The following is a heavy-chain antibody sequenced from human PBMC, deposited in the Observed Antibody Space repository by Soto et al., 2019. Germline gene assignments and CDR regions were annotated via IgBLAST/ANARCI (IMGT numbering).Heavy chain of an antibody. CDR2: VYYSGTT. CDR3: XXXXXXXXXXXXXLSY. V-gene: IGHV4-59*01. CDR1: GVSISSYY. Sequence: QVQLQESGPGLVKPSETLSLTCTVSGVSISSYYWSWIRQTPGKGLEWIGYVYYSGTTIYNPSLXXXXXXXXXXXXXXXXXXXXXXXXXXXXXXXXXXXXXXXXXXXXXLSYWGQGTLVTVSS. J-gene: IGHJ4*02.